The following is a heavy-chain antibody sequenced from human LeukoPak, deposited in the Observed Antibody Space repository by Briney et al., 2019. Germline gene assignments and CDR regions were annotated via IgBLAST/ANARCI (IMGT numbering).Heavy chain of an antibody. V-gene: IGHV4-38-2*02. CDR3: ARRYDFWSGYPPPLDY. Sequence: SETLSLTCTVSGYSISSGYYWNWIRQPPGKGLEWIGQINPSRNTNYNPSLKSRVTISVDTSKKQFSLKLSSVTAADTAVYYCARRYDFWSGYPPPLDYWGQGTLVTVSS. J-gene: IGHJ4*02. D-gene: IGHD3-3*01. CDR2: INPSRNT. CDR1: GYSISSGYY.